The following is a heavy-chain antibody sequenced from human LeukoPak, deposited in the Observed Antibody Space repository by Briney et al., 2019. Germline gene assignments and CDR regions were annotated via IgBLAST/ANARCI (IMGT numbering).Heavy chain of an antibody. CDR1: GFTFSTYG. J-gene: IGHJ4*02. D-gene: IGHD7-27*01. CDR3: ARDSITGDNSLDF. V-gene: IGHV3-33*05. Sequence: GGSLRLSCAASGFTFSTYGMHWVRQAPGKGLEWVAVITNDGNYEKYADAVRGRFTISRDNSKNTLYLQMNSLSSEDTAVYYCARDSITGDNSLDFWGRGTLVTVSS. CDR2: ITNDGNYE.